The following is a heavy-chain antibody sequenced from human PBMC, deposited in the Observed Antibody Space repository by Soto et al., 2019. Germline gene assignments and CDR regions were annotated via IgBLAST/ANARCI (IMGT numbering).Heavy chain of an antibody. J-gene: IGHJ4*02. D-gene: IGHD2-2*01. CDR1: GFTFSNAW. CDR2: IKSKTDGGTT. Sequence: GGSLRLSCAASGFTFSNAWMSWVRQAPGKGLEWVGRIKSKTDGGTTDYAAPVKGRFTISRDDSENTRYLQMNSLKTEDTAVYYCTTDPRASYALTPGWFDYWGQGTLVTVSS. V-gene: IGHV3-15*01. CDR3: TTDPRASYALTPGWFDY.